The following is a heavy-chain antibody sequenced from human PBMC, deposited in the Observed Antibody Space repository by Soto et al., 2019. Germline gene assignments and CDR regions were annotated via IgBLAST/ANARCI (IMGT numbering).Heavy chain of an antibody. CDR1: GFSLSTSGVG. V-gene: IGHV2-5*02. CDR3: AHRQTYCGGDCYSGFDY. Sequence: QITLKESGPTLVKPTQTLTLTCTFSGFSLSTSGVGVGWIRQPPGKALEWLALIYWDDDKRYSPSLKSRLTITKDTSKSQVVLTMTNMDPVDTAAYYCAHRQTYCGGDCYSGFDYWGQGTLVTVSP. CDR2: IYWDDDK. D-gene: IGHD2-21*02. J-gene: IGHJ4*02.